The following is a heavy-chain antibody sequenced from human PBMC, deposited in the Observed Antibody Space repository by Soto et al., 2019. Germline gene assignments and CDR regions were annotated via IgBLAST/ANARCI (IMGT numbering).Heavy chain of an antibody. CDR2: IVPIFGTT. CDR3: AANSLGGGSQGDV. Sequence: GASVKDSCKASGDTFSSYSISWVRQAPGQGLEWMGGIVPIFGTTVYAPRLQGRLTITADGPTSTSYMELSGLTFEDTAVYYCAANSLGGGSQGDVWGQGTTVTVSS. D-gene: IGHD3-10*01. V-gene: IGHV1-69*13. J-gene: IGHJ6*02. CDR1: GDTFSSYS.